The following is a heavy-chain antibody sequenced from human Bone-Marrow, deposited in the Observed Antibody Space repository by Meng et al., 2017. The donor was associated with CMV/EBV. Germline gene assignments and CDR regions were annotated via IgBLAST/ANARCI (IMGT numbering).Heavy chain of an antibody. CDR1: GFTFDDYG. CDR3: AREVGWIAAAGYNWFDP. CDR2: INWNGGST. V-gene: IGHV3-20*04. D-gene: IGHD6-13*01. J-gene: IGHJ5*02. Sequence: GESLKISCAASGFTFDDYGMSWVRQAPGKGLEWVSGINWNGGSTGYADSVKGRFTISRDNAKNSLYLQMNSLRAEDTALYYCAREVGWIAAAGYNWFDPWGQGNLVNVAS.